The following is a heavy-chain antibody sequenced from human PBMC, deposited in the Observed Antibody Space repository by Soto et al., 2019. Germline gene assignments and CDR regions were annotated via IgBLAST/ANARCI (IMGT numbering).Heavy chain of an antibody. Sequence: SETLSLTCTVSGCSISSYYWSWIRQPPGKGLEWIGYIYYSGSTNYNPSLKSRVTISVDTSKNQFSLKLSSVTAADTAVYYCARLIDGRTFDYWGQGTLVTVS. CDR3: ARLIDGRTFDY. D-gene: IGHD1-26*01. V-gene: IGHV4-59*08. CDR2: IYYSGST. J-gene: IGHJ4*02. CDR1: GCSISSYY.